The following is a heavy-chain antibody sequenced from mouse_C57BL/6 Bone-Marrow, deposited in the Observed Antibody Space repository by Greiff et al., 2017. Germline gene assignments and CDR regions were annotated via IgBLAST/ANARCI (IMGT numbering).Heavy chain of an antibody. CDR1: GFTFSSYA. CDR3: AREIPDYGSSVYYAMDY. Sequence: EVKVVESGGGLVKPGGSLKLSCAASGFTFSSYAMSWVRQTPEKRLEWVATISDGGSYTYYPDNVKGRFTISRDNAKNNLYLQMSHLKSEDTAMYYCAREIPDYGSSVYYAMDYWGQGTSVTVSS. V-gene: IGHV5-4*01. D-gene: IGHD1-1*01. CDR2: ISDGGSYT. J-gene: IGHJ4*01.